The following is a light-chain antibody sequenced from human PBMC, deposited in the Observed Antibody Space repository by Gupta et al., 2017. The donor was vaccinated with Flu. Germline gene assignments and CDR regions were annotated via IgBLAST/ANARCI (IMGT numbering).Light chain of an antibody. CDR2: WAS. CDR1: QSLLSGSNNKHS. Sequence: DIVMTQSPDSLSLSLGERATINCRSSQSLLSGSNNKHSLAWYQQKPGQPPRLLIYWASTRESGVPDRFSGTGSGTHFTLAISSLQAEDVAVYYCQQDDTLPQTFGHGTRVDIK. CDR3: QQDDTLPQT. V-gene: IGKV4-1*01. J-gene: IGKJ1*01.